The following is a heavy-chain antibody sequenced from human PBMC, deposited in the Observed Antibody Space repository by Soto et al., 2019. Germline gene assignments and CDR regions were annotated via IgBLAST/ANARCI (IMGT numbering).Heavy chain of an antibody. CDR3: ARDRAVVTPESPFAY. D-gene: IGHD2-21*02. Sequence: QVQLVQSGAAVKKPGASVKVSCKASGYTFTSYGIIWVRQAPGQGLEWMGWISAYNGNTNYAQKLQGRGTMTTDTFRSTAYMELRSLRSDDTAVYYCARDRAVVTPESPFAYWGQGTLVTVSS. J-gene: IGHJ4*02. V-gene: IGHV1-18*01. CDR1: GYTFTSYG. CDR2: ISAYNGNT.